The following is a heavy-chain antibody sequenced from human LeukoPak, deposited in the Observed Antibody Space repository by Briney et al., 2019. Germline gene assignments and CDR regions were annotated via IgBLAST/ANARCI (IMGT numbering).Heavy chain of an antibody. CDR2: IYPGDSDT. D-gene: IGHD4-17*01. Sequence: GESLKISCKGSGYSFTSYWIGWVRQMPGKGLEWMGIIYPGDSDTRYSPSFQGQVTISADKSISTAYLQWSSLKASDTAMYYCARHGDDYGSYYYGMDVRGQGTTVTVSS. V-gene: IGHV5-51*01. J-gene: IGHJ6*02. CDR1: GYSFTSYW. CDR3: ARHGDDYGSYYYGMDV.